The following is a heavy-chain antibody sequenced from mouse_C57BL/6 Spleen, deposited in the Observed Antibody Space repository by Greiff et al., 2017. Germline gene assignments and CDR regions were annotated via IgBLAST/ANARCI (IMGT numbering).Heavy chain of an antibody. Sequence: VQLQQSGAELARPGASVKMSCKASGYTFTSYTMHWVKQRPGQGLEWIGYIIPSSGYTKYNQKFKDKATLTADKSSSTAYMQLSSLTSEDSAVYYCARSRYGYDENYFDYWGQGTTLTVSS. J-gene: IGHJ2*01. D-gene: IGHD2-2*01. CDR1: GYTFTSYT. V-gene: IGHV1-4*01. CDR3: ARSRYGYDENYFDY. CDR2: IIPSSGYT.